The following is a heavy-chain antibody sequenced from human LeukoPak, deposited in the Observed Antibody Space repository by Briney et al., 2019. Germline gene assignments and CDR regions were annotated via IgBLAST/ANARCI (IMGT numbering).Heavy chain of an antibody. CDR2: IYYSRST. D-gene: IGHD5-24*01. Sequence: SETLSLTCTVSGGSISSYYWSWIRQPPGKGLEWIGYIYYSRSTNYNPSLKSRVTISVDTSKNQFSLKLSSVTAADTAVYYCARDIGDGYNGDYFDYWGQGTLVTVSS. V-gene: IGHV4-59*01. CDR3: ARDIGDGYNGDYFDY. CDR1: GGSISSYY. J-gene: IGHJ4*02.